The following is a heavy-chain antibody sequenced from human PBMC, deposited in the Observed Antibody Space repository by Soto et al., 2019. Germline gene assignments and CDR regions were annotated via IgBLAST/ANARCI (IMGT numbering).Heavy chain of an antibody. D-gene: IGHD4-4*01. Sequence: EVQLVESGGGLVQHGGSLRLSCAASGFTCSRYWMHWVRQAPGEGLMWVSRINSDGSMTSYADSVKGRFTISRDNAKNTVYLHMNSLRAEDTARYYCVRGKDQYNTRTYSYYAQWGPGTLVTVSS. CDR2: INSDGSMT. J-gene: IGHJ4*02. CDR3: VRGKDQYNTRTYSYYAQ. CDR1: GFTCSRYW. V-gene: IGHV3-74*01.